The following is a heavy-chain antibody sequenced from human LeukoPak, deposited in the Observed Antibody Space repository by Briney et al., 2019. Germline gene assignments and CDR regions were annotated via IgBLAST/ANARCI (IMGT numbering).Heavy chain of an antibody. V-gene: IGHV3-21*01. CDR3: ARDRRSLRFLEWLPFDY. CDR1: GLTFSGAS. J-gene: IGHJ4*02. Sequence: GGSLRLSCAASGLTFSGASMSWVRQAPGKGLEWLSSISSTSEYIFQADSVKGRFTISRDNAKNSLYLQVNSLRAEDTAVYYCARDRRSLRFLEWLPFDYWGQGTLVTVSS. D-gene: IGHD3-3*01. CDR2: ISSTSEYI.